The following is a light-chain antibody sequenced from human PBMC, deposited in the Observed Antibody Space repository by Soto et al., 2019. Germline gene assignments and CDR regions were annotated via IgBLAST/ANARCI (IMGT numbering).Light chain of an antibody. Sequence: MVLTQSPGNLSFSAWSRSTLSCSSSQSVSSSYLAWYQQKPGQAPRLLIYDASNRATGIPAKFSGSGSGTDFTLTISSLEPEDSAVYYCQQRSNSPPWITFGQGTRLETK. CDR3: QQRSNSPPWIT. CDR1: QSVSSSY. J-gene: IGKJ5*01. V-gene: IGKV3-11*01. CDR2: DAS.